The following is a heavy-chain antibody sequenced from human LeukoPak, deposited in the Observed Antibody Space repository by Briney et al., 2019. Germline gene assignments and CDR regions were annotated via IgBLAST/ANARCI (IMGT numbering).Heavy chain of an antibody. J-gene: IGHJ6*02. D-gene: IGHD5-12*01. CDR1: GFTFGDYA. CDR2: IRSKAHGGTT. CDR3: TAYDPSDYYGMDV. V-gene: IGHV3-49*04. Sequence: PGGSLRLSCTASGFTFGDYAMTWVRQAPGKGLEWVGFIRSKAHGGTTDFAASVKGRFIISRDDSKSIAYLQMNSLKTEDTAVYYCTAYDPSDYYGMDVWGQGTTVTVS.